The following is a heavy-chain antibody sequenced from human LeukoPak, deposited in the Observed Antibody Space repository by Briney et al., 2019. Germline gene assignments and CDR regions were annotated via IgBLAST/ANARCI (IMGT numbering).Heavy chain of an antibody. CDR2: IYYSGST. CDR1: GGSISSSSYY. J-gene: IGHJ4*02. CDR3: XXXXXTEAAPADY. Sequence: SETLSLTCTVSGGSISSSSYYWGWIRQPPGKGLEWIGSIYYSGSTYYNPSLKSRVTISVDTSKNQFSLKLSSVTAADTAVYYXXXXXXTEAAPADYWGQGTLVTVSS. V-gene: IGHV4-39*01. D-gene: IGHD6-13*01.